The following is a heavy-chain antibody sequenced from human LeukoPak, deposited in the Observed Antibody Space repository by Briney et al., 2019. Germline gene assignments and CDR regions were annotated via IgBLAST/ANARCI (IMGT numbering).Heavy chain of an antibody. Sequence: SETLSLTCGVSGGSISSYYWAWIRQAPGKGLEWIGYIYYAGSTNYNPSLKSRVTMSVDTSKNQFSLKLSSVTAADTAVYYCARDFRRGSQLWFTEFWFDPWGQGTLVTVSS. CDR3: ARDFRRGSQLWFTEFWFDP. J-gene: IGHJ5*02. CDR2: IYYAGST. CDR1: GGSISSYY. D-gene: IGHD5-18*01. V-gene: IGHV4-59*12.